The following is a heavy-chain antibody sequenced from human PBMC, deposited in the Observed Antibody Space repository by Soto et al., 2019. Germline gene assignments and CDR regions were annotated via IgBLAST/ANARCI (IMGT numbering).Heavy chain of an antibody. V-gene: IGHV1-18*01. D-gene: IGHD3-22*01. CDR2: ISGYNGKT. CDR3: ARDRLRGYDSSGFYS. Sequence: GASVKVSCKASGYTFSSYGISWVRQAPGQGLEWMGWISGYNGKTNYAQKVQDRVTMTTATSTNTVFLELRSLKSDDTAIYYCARDRLRGYDSSGFYSWGQGTMVTAPQ. CDR1: GYTFSSYG. J-gene: IGHJ4*02.